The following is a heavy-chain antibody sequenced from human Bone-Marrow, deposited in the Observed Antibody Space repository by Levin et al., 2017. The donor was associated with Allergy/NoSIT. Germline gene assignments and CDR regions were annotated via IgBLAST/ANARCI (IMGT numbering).Heavy chain of an antibody. D-gene: IGHD6-19*01. V-gene: IGHV4-34*01. CDR1: GGSFSGYY. CDR3: ARKTGGIAVPGTPVYGMGY. J-gene: IGHJ4*02. CDR2: INHSGST. Sequence: SETLSLTCAVYGGSFSGYYWSWIRQPPGKGLEWIGEINHSGSTNYNPSLKSRVTISVDTSKNQFSLKLSSVTAADTAVYYCARKTGGIAVPGTPVYGMGYWGQGTLVTVSS.